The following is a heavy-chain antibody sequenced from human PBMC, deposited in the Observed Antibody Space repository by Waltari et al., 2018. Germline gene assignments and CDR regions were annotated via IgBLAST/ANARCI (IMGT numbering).Heavy chain of an antibody. J-gene: IGHJ4*02. V-gene: IGHV3-23*01. CDR1: GFRFRTDA. D-gene: IGHD7-27*01. CDR2: ISATADAT. Sequence: EVQLLASGGGQVSPGGSLRLSCGPSGFRFRTDAMTWVRQSTEKGLQWVSTISATADATYYAESVKGRFTVSRDQSKSTLYLQMNSLTFEDTAVYYCAKGGRDWGPHFDYWGQGIPVIVSS. CDR3: AKGGRDWGPHFDY.